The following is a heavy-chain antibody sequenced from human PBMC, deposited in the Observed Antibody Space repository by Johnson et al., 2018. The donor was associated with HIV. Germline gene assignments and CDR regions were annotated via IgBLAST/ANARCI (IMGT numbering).Heavy chain of an antibody. J-gene: IGHJ3*02. Sequence: QMQLVESGGDVVQPERSLRLSCAAFGFDFNNHNIHWVRQAPGKGLEWVTLISYHGGDTDYADSVQGRFTISRDNARNMVYLEMNSLRTEDTAVYYCAGGLKGAFEIWGVGTSVTF. CDR3: AGGLKGAFEI. CDR1: GFDFNNHN. V-gene: IGHV3-30*04. CDR2: ISYHGGDT.